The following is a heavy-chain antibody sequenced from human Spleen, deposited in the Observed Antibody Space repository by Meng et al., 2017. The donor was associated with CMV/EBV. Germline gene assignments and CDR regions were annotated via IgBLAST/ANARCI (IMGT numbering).Heavy chain of an antibody. V-gene: IGHV1-18*01. CDR2: ISAYNANT. CDR1: GYTFTSYG. J-gene: IGHJ4*02. CDR3: ATSVGATTVDYLDY. D-gene: IGHD1-26*01. Sequence: ASVKVSCKASGYTFTSYGISWVRQAPGQGLEWMGWISAYNANTNYAQKLQGRVTMTTDTFTSTAYMELRSLRSDDTAVYYCATSVGATTVDYLDYWGQGTLVTVSS.